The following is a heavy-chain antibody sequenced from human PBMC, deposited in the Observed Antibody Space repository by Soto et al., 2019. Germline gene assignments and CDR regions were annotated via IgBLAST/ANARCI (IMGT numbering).Heavy chain of an antibody. Sequence: QVQLVESGGGGNQPGRSLRLACAASGFTFSNNAMYWVRQAPGKGLEWVAVIAYDGRNKFYADSVKGRFTISRDNSQNTLYLQMNSLRPDDTAMYYCARDGGEAVSPAYYFDSWGQGTLVTVSS. V-gene: IGHV3-30*04. CDR2: IAYDGRNK. D-gene: IGHD3-16*01. CDR1: GFTFSNNA. J-gene: IGHJ4*02. CDR3: ARDGGEAVSPAYYFDS.